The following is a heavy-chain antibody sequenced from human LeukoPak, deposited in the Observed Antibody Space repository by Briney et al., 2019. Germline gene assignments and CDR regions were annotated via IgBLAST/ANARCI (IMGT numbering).Heavy chain of an antibody. D-gene: IGHD6-19*01. CDR1: GXTVSSNY. CDR2: IYSGGST. Sequence: GGSLRLSCAASGXTVSSNYVSWVRQAPGKGLEWVSVIYSGGSTYYADSVKGRFTISRHISQNTLYLQMNSLRAEDTAVYYCARVRLGSGWSLFDFWGQGTLVTVSS. CDR3: ARVRLGSGWSLFDF. J-gene: IGHJ4*02. V-gene: IGHV3-53*04.